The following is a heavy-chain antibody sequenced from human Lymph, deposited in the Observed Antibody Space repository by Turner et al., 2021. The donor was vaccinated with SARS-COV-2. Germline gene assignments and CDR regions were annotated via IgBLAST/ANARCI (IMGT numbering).Heavy chain of an antibody. CDR3: ARDSSGSGTLDY. Sequence: VQLVESGGGVVQPGRSLRLSCAASGFTFNNYPMHWVRQAPGKGLEWVAVISYDGSNKYYADSVKGRFTISRDNSKITLYLQMNSLRAEDTAVYYCARDSSGSGTLDYWGQGTLVTVSS. D-gene: IGHD3-10*01. CDR1: GFTFNNYP. J-gene: IGHJ4*02. CDR2: ISYDGSNK. V-gene: IGHV3-30-3*01.